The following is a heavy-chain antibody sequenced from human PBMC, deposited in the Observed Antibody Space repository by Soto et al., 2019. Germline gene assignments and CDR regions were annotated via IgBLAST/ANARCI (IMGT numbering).Heavy chain of an antibody. J-gene: IGHJ6*02. D-gene: IGHD2-2*01. CDR2: IIPIFGTA. CDR3: ARDACSGTSCHTQENYYAMDV. CDR1: GGTFRSDA. V-gene: IGHV1-69*13. Sequence: ASVKVSGKGSGGTFRSDAVSWVRQAPGQGLEWIGGIIPIFGTANYAQKFQGRVTITADESTSTAYMELSSLRSEDTAVYYCARDACSGTSCHTQENYYAMDVWG.